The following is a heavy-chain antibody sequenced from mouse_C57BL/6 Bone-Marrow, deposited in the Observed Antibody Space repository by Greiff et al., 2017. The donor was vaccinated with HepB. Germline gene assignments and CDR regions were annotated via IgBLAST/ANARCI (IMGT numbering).Heavy chain of an antibody. CDR1: GFTFSSYA. CDR3: ARDRNGNYGPSFAY. D-gene: IGHD2-1*01. V-gene: IGHV5-4*01. CDR2: ISDGGSYT. Sequence: EVMLVESGGGLVKPGGSLKLSCAASGFTFSSYAMSWVRQTPEKRLEWVATISDGGSYTYYPDNVKGRFTISRDNAKNNLYLQMSHLKSEDTAMYYCARDRNGNYGPSFAYWGQGTLVTVSA. J-gene: IGHJ3*01.